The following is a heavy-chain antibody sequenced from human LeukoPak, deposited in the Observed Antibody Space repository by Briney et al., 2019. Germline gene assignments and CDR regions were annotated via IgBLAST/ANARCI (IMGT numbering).Heavy chain of an antibody. V-gene: IGHV3-23*01. J-gene: IGHJ6*02. D-gene: IGHD6-19*01. Sequence: QSGGSLRLSCAASGFTFSSYAMSWVRQAPGKGLEWVSAISGSGGSTYYADSVKGRFTISRDNSKNMLYLQMNSLRAEDTAVYYCAKEQREQWLASSGHVWGQGTTVTVSS. CDR2: ISGSGGST. CDR1: GFTFSSYA. CDR3: AKEQREQWLASSGHV.